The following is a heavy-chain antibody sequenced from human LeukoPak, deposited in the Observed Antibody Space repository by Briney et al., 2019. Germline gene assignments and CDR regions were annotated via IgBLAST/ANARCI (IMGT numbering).Heavy chain of an antibody. J-gene: IGHJ4*02. CDR1: GSSFNTYY. CDR2: IHTSGSA. CDR3: ARDIVYLIDEDYG. V-gene: IGHV4-4*07. Sequence: PSETLSLTCSVSGSSFNTYYWSWIRQPAGKALEWIGRIHTSGSADYSPSLQSRVTISVDMSKKEFSLKLTSVTAADTAVYYRARDIVYLIDEDYGWGQGILVTVSS. D-gene: IGHD4-17*01.